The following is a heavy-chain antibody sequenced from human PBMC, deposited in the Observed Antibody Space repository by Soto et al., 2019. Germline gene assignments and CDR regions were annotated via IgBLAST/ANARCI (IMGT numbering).Heavy chain of an antibody. CDR3: TRDMTAGGADV. J-gene: IGHJ6*04. CDR1: GFTPDDYA. CDR2: IFWNSGSV. V-gene: IGHV3-9*02. D-gene: IGHD2-21*01. Sequence: PGGSLRLSCAASGFTPDDYAIHWVRQAAGKGLEWVSGIFWNSGSVGYADSVKGRFTISRDKAKNSLYLQMNSLRAEDTALYYCTRDMTAGGADVWGKGTTVTVSS.